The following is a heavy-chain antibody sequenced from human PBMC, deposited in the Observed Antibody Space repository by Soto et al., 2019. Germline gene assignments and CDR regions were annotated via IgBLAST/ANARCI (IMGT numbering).Heavy chain of an antibody. V-gene: IGHV3-53*01. D-gene: IGHD3-16*01. CDR1: VFTVSSNY. CDR2: IYSSGNS. J-gene: IGHJ3*02. Sequence: GWSLRLSCSASVFTVSSNYMSWVRQAPGKGLEWVSVIYSSGNSYSADSVKGRFTVSRDNFRNTVYLQMNSLRAEDTAVYYCTRGETFDIWGQGTMVTVSS. CDR3: TRGETFDI.